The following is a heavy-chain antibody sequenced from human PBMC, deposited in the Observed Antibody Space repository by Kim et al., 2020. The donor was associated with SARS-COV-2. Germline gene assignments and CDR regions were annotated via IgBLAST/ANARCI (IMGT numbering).Heavy chain of an antibody. V-gene: IGHV4-59*01. J-gene: IGHJ6*02. Sequence: SRVTISVDTSKNQFSLKLSSVTAADTAVYYCARDRIDYDILTGSRYYGMDVWGQGTTVTVSS. CDR3: ARDRIDYDILTGSRYYGMDV. D-gene: IGHD3-9*01.